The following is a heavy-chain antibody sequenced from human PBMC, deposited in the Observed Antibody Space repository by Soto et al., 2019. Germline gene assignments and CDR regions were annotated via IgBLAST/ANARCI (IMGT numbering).Heavy chain of an antibody. CDR2: IYPDDSDT. CDR3: ARQDCSSATCYPFDP. D-gene: IGHD2-2*01. J-gene: IGHJ5*02. CDR1: GYRFTNSW. Sequence: GESLKIACKGSGYRFTNSWIGWVRQMPGKGLEWMGIIYPDDSDTRYSPSFQGQVTISADKSISTAYLQWSSLKASDTAMYYCARQDCSSATCYPFDPWGQGTLVTVSS. V-gene: IGHV5-51*01.